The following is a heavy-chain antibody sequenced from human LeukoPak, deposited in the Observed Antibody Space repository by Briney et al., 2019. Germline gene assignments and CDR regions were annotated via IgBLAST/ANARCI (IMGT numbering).Heavy chain of an antibody. CDR1: GGSFSGYY. Sequence: SETLSLTCAVYGGSFSGYYWSWIRQPPGKGLEWIGEINHSGSTNYNPSLKSRVTMSVDTSKNQFSLKLSSVTAADTAVYYCAREGRGYSYGSFDYWGQGTLVTVSS. CDR3: AREGRGYSYGSFDY. V-gene: IGHV4-34*01. CDR2: INHSGST. J-gene: IGHJ4*02. D-gene: IGHD5-18*01.